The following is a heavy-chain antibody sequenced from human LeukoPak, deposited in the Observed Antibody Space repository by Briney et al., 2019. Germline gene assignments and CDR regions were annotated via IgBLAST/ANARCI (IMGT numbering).Heavy chain of an antibody. J-gene: IGHJ4*02. CDR3: AERLVAASGGFDY. CDR2: ISGSGGST. Sequence: GGSPRLSCAASGFTFSSYGMAWVRQAPGKGLEWVSAISGSGGSTYYTDSVKDRFTISRDNSKNTLYLQVNSLRAEDTAVYYCAERLVAASGGFDYWGQGTLVTVSS. V-gene: IGHV3-23*01. D-gene: IGHD6-19*01. CDR1: GFTFSSYG.